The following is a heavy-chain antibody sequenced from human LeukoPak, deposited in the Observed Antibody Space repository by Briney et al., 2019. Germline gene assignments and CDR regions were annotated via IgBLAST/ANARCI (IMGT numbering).Heavy chain of an antibody. CDR2: INHSGST. CDR3: ARGNGDNPIVVVPAAYFDY. CDR1: GGSFSGYY. Sequence: PSETLSLTCAVYGGSFSGYYWSWIRQPPGKGLGWIGEINHSGSTNYNPSLKSRVTISVDTSKNQFSLKLSSVTAADTAVYYCARGNGDNPIVVVPAAYFDYWGQGTLVTVSS. J-gene: IGHJ4*02. D-gene: IGHD2-2*01. V-gene: IGHV4-34*01.